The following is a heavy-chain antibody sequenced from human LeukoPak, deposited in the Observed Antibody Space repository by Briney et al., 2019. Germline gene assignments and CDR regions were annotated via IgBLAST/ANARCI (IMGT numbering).Heavy chain of an antibody. CDR2: IYYTGST. D-gene: IGHD1-26*01. J-gene: IGHJ5*02. V-gene: IGHV4-59*01. CDR3: AREIKWELRNWFDP. CDR1: GDSISSNY. Sequence: SETLSLTCTVSGDSISSNYWSWLRQPPGKGLEWIGYIYYTGSTNYNPSLKSRVTISVDTSKNQFSLKLSSVTAADTAVYYCAREIKWELRNWFDPWGQGTLVTVSS.